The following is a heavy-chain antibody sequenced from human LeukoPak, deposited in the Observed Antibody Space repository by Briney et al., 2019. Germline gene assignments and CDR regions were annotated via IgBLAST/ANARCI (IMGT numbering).Heavy chain of an antibody. CDR2: ISAYNGNT. J-gene: IGHJ3*02. CDR3: ARDGVRELTSPDAFDI. Sequence: ASVKVSCKASGYTFTSYGISWVRQAPGQGLEWVGWISAYNGNTNYAQKLQGRVTMTTDTSTSTAYMELRSLRSDDTAVYYCARDGVRELTSPDAFDIWGQGTMVTVSS. CDR1: GYTFTSYG. D-gene: IGHD1-26*01. V-gene: IGHV1-18*01.